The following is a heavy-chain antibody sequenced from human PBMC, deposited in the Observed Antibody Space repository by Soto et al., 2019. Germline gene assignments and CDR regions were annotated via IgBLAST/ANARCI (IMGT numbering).Heavy chain of an antibody. Sequence: QITLKESGPTLVKPTQTLTLTCTFSGFSLSTSGVGVGWIRQPPGKALEWLALIYWDDDKRYSPSLKSRLTITKHTSKNQVVLTTTNIDPVDTATYYCAHRNNDSSAYCFDYWGQGTLVTVSS. V-gene: IGHV2-5*02. CDR1: GFSLSTSGVG. J-gene: IGHJ4*02. CDR2: IYWDDDK. CDR3: AHRNNDSSAYCFDY. D-gene: IGHD3-22*01.